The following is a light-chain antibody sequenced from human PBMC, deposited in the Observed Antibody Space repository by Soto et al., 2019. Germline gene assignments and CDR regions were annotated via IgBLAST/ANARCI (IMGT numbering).Light chain of an antibody. CDR1: SSDIGTYSF. CDR3: CSYAGSYTWV. CDR2: DVT. J-gene: IGLJ3*02. Sequence: QSALTQPRSVSGSPGQSVTISCSGTSSDIGTYSFVSWYQQHPAKAPKLIIYDVTKRPSGVPDRFSGSKSGNTASLTISGLQAEDEADYYCCSYAGSYTWVFGGGTKLTVL. V-gene: IGLV2-11*01.